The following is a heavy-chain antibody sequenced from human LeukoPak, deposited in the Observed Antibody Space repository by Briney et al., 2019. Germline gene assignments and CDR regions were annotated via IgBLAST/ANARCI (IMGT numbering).Heavy chain of an antibody. D-gene: IGHD5-12*01. J-gene: IGHJ4*02. V-gene: IGHV3-7*01. CDR1: GFTFSSYW. Sequence: GGSLRLSCAASGFTFSSYWMSWVRQAPGKGLEWVANIKQDGSEKYYVDSVKGRFTISRDNAKNSLYLQMNGLRAEDTAVYYCASGIVATIKVYWGQGTLVTVSS. CDR3: ASGIVATIKVY. CDR2: IKQDGSEK.